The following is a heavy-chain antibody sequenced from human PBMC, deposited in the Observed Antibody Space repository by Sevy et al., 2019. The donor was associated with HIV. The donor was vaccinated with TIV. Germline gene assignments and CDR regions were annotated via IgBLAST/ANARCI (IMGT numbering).Heavy chain of an antibody. D-gene: IGHD5-12*01. Sequence: ASVKVSCKASGYTFTSYDINWVRQATGQGLEWMGWMNPNSGNTGYAQKFQGRVTMTRNTSLSTAYMELSSLRSEDTAVYYCAIPRGYSGYDLGSYYYYMDVWGKGTTVTVSS. CDR1: GYTFTSYD. CDR2: MNPNSGNT. J-gene: IGHJ6*03. CDR3: AIPRGYSGYDLGSYYYYMDV. V-gene: IGHV1-8*01.